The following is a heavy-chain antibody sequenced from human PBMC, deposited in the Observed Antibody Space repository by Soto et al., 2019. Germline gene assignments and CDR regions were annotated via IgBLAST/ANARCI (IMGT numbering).Heavy chain of an antibody. CDR2: INHSGST. V-gene: IGHV4-34*01. J-gene: IGHJ4*02. Sequence: SETLSLTCAVYGGSFSGYYWSWIRQPPGKGLEWIGEINHSGSTNYNPALKSRVTISVDTSKNQFSLKLSSVTAADTAVYYCARGRGVFTMIVVVNRPRYFDYWGQGTLVTVSS. CDR1: GGSFSGYY. D-gene: IGHD3-22*01. CDR3: ARGRGVFTMIVVVNRPRYFDY.